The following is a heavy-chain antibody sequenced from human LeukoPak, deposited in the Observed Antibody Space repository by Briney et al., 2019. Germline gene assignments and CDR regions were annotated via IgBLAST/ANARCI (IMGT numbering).Heavy chain of an antibody. CDR3: ARVGYDSSGYYPDY. D-gene: IGHD3-22*01. CDR1: GGXISSSSYY. CDR2: IYYSGST. J-gene: IGHJ4*02. Sequence: SETPSLTCTVSGGXISSSSYYWSWIRQPPGKGLEWIGYIYYSGSTNYNPSLKSRVTISVDTSKNQFSLKLSSVTAADTAVYYCARVGYDSSGYYPDYWGQGTLVTVSS. V-gene: IGHV4-61*01.